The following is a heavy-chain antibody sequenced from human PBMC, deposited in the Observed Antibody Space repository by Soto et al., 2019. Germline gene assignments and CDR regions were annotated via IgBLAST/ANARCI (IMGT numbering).Heavy chain of an antibody. J-gene: IGHJ4*02. D-gene: IGHD1-26*01. V-gene: IGHV1-3*01. CDR3: ARFLTGSYYLLDY. CDR2: INAGNGDT. CDR1: GYTFSSYG. Sequence: QVHLVQSGAEVKEPGASVKLSCKAFGYTFSSYGIHWVRQAPGQGLEWMGWINAGNGDTYSSQNFQARVAISTNSSASTAYMALSSLRSEDTAVYYCARFLTGSYYLLDYWGKGSLVTLSS.